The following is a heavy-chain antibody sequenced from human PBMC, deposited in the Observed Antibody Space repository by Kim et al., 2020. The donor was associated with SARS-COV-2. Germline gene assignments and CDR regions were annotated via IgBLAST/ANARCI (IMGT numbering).Heavy chain of an antibody. V-gene: IGHV4-34*01. Sequence: TNYTRSLKSRVSISVETAKNQFSLKQSSVPAADTAVYYCARDIWFGEPDYWGQGTLVTVSS. CDR2: T. J-gene: IGHJ4*02. CDR3: ARDIWFGEPDY. D-gene: IGHD3-10*01.